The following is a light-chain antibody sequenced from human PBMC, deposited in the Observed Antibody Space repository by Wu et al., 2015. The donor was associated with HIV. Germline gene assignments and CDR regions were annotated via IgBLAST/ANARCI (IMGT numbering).Light chain of an antibody. CDR2: GAS. J-gene: IGKJ2*01. V-gene: IGKV3-20*01. CDR1: QSVSSSY. CDR3: QQYLNSPYT. Sequence: EIVLTQSPGTLSLSPGERATLSCRASQSVSSSYLAWYRQKPGQAPRLLIYGASSRATGIPDRFSGRGSGTDFTLTISRLEPDDFAVYYCQQYLNSPYTFGQGTKLEIK.